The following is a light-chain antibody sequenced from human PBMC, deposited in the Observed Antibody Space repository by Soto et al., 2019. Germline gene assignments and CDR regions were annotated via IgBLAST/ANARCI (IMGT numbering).Light chain of an antibody. Sequence: AIRMTQSPSSFSASTGDRVTITCRASQGISSYLAWYQQTPGKAPKLLIYAASTLQSGVPSSFSGSGSGTDFTLTISCLQSEEFATYYCQQYYSYPLTFGGGTKVEIK. CDR2: AAS. J-gene: IGKJ4*01. CDR1: QGISSY. CDR3: QQYYSYPLT. V-gene: IGKV1-8*01.